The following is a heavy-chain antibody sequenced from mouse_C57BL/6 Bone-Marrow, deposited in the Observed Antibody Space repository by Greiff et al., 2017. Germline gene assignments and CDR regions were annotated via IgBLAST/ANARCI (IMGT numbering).Heavy chain of an antibody. CDR1: GYTFTSYW. Sequence: QVQLQQPGAELVKPGASVKMSCKASGYTFTSYWITWVKQRPGQGLEWMGDIYPGSGSTNYNEKFKSKATLTVDTSSSTAYMQLSSLTSEDSAVYYWARVKSLSAWFAYWGQGTLVTVSA. D-gene: IGHD6-5*01. CDR2: IYPGSGST. CDR3: ARVKSLSAWFAY. V-gene: IGHV1-55*01. J-gene: IGHJ3*01.